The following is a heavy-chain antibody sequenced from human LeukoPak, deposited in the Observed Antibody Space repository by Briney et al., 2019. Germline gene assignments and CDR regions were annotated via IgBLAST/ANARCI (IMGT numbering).Heavy chain of an antibody. Sequence: GESLKISCKGSGYSFTSYWIGWVRQMPGKGLEWMGIIYPGDSDTRYSPSFQGQVTISADKSISTAYLQWSSLKASDTAMYYCAIRSLAYCSSTSCSGPQLDYWGQGTLVTVSS. D-gene: IGHD2-2*01. CDR2: IYPGDSDT. CDR3: AIRSLAYCSSTSCSGPQLDY. V-gene: IGHV5-51*01. CDR1: GYSFTSYW. J-gene: IGHJ4*02.